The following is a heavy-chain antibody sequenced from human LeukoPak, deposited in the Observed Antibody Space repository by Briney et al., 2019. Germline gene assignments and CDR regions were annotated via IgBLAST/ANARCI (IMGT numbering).Heavy chain of an antibody. V-gene: IGHV4-59*01. CDR1: DDSITMYY. J-gene: IGHJ6*03. D-gene: IGHD1-1*01. CDR2: VDHTGST. CDR3: ARGRVSSSTWYSTYYYYFYRDV. Sequence: SETLSLTCSVSDDSITMYYWTWIRQPPGKGLEWIGYVDHTGSTNFNPSLTGRVSISRDTTKNLFSLRLRSVTAADTAVYCCARGRVSSSTWYSTYYYYFYRDVWGKGTTVTVSS.